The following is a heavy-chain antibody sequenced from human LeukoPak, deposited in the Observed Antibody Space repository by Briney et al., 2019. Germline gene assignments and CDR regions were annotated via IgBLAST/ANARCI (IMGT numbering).Heavy chain of an antibody. J-gene: IGHJ6*03. V-gene: IGHV4-59*01. CDR1: GGSISSYY. D-gene: IGHD3-16*01. CDR2: IYYSGST. CDR3: ARETSQKGAHYMDV. Sequence: PSETLSLTCTVSGGSISSYYWSWIRQPPGKGLEWIGYIYYSGSTNYNPSLKSRVTISVDTSKNQFSLKLSSVTAADTAVYHCARETSQKGAHYMDVWGKGTTVTISS.